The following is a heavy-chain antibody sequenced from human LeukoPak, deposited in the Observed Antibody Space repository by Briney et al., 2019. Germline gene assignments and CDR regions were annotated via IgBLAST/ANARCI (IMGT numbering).Heavy chain of an antibody. J-gene: IGHJ4*02. CDR1: GFTFSSYG. CDR3: AKDRSSTWSLDF. D-gene: IGHD6-13*01. V-gene: IGHV3-30*18. CDR2: ISYDGSNK. Sequence: GGSLRLSCAASGFTFSSYGMHWVRQAPGKGLEWVAVISYDGSNKYYADSVKGRFTISRDNSKNTLYLQMNSLRAEDTAVYYCAKDRSSTWSLDFWGQGTLVTVSS.